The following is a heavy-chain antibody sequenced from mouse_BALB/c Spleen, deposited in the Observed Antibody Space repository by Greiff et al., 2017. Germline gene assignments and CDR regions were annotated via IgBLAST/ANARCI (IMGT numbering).Heavy chain of an antibody. CDR3: NAYGNYPYYFDY. Sequence: EVQLQQSGAELVRSGASVKLSCTASGFNIKDYYMHWVKQRPEQGLEWIGWIDPENGDTEYAPKFQGKATMTADTSSNTAYLQLSSLTSEDTAVDYCNAYGNYPYYFDYWGQGTTLTVSS. J-gene: IGHJ2*01. CDR2: IDPENGDT. D-gene: IGHD2-1*01. CDR1: GFNIKDYY. V-gene: IGHV14-4*02.